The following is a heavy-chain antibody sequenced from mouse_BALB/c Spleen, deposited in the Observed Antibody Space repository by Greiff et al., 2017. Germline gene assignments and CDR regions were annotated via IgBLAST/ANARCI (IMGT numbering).Heavy chain of an antibody. CDR3: ARSGDGYLAWFAY. CDR1: GFTFSSYA. Sequence: EVKLVESGGGLVKPGGSLKLSCAASGFTFSSYAMSWVRQTPEKRLEWVASISSGGSTYYPDSVKGRFTISRDNARNILYLQMSSLRSEDTAMYYCARSGDGYLAWFAYWGQGTLVTVSA. D-gene: IGHD2-3*01. J-gene: IGHJ3*01. V-gene: IGHV5-6-5*01. CDR2: ISSGGST.